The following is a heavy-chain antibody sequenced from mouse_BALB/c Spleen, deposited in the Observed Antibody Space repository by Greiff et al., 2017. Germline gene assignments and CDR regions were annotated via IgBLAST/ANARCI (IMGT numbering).Heavy chain of an antibody. CDR2: IYPGNSDT. V-gene: IGHV1-5*01. CDR1: GYSFTSYW. CDR3: TRDGWDDYAMDY. D-gene: IGHD4-1*01. J-gene: IGHJ4*01. Sequence: EVQLQQSGTVLARPGASVKMSCKASGYSFTSYWMHWVKQRPGQGLEWIGAIYPGNSDTSYNQKFKGKAKLTAVTSASTAYMELSSLTNEDSAVYYCTRDGWDDYAMDYWGQGTSVTVSS.